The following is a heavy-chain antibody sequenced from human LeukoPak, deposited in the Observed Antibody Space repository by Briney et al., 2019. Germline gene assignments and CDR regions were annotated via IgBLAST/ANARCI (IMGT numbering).Heavy chain of an antibody. D-gene: IGHD5-24*01. J-gene: IGHJ6*03. CDR3: ARGGSDGYDYYYYYMDV. CDR1: GYTFTSYD. V-gene: IGHV1-8*03. CDR2: MNPNSGNT. Sequence: ASVNVSCKASGYTFTSYDINWVRQATGQGLEWMGWMNPNSGNTGYAQKFQGRGTITRNHSISTAYMELSSLRSEDTAVYYCARGGSDGYDYYYYYMDVWGKGTTVTVSS.